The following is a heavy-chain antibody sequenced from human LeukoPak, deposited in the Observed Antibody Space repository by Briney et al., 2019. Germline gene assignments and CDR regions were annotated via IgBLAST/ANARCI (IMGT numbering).Heavy chain of an antibody. V-gene: IGHV1-46*01. CDR3: ARDSLGGTYTSSWCDY. J-gene: IGHJ4*02. CDR2: INPSGGNT. Sequence: GASVKVSCKASGYTFTSYYMHWVRQAPGQGLEWMGIINPSGGNTNYAQKFQGRVTMTRDTSTSTVYMELSSLRSDDTAVYYGARDSLGGTYTSSWCDYWGQGTLVTVSS. D-gene: IGHD6-13*01. CDR1: GYTFTSYY.